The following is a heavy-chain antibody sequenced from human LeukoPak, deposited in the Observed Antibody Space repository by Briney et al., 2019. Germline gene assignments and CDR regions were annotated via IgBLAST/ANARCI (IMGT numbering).Heavy chain of an antibody. Sequence: SETLSLTCAVYGGSFSGYYWSWIRQPPGKGLEWIGEINHSGSTNYNPSLKSRVTISVDTSKNQFSLKLSSVTAADTAVYYCARLGDSRRIYYYYYYMDVWGKGTTVTISS. D-gene: IGHD6-13*01. CDR3: ARLGDSRRIYYYYYYMDV. CDR1: GGSFSGYY. V-gene: IGHV4-34*01. CDR2: INHSGST. J-gene: IGHJ6*03.